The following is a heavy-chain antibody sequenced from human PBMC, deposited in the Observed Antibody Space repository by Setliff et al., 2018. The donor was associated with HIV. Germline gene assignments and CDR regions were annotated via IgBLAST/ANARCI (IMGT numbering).Heavy chain of an antibody. J-gene: IGHJ3*02. CDR2: MNPNSGNT. CDR1: GYTFTSYD. V-gene: IGHV1-8*01. Sequence: ASVKVSCKASGYTFTSYDINWVRQATGQGPEWMGWMNPNSGNTGYAQKFQGRVTMTRNTSISTAYMELSSLRSEDTAMYYCASGRGDGYNYFAFDIWGQGTVVT. D-gene: IGHD5-12*01. CDR3: ASGRGDGYNYFAFDI.